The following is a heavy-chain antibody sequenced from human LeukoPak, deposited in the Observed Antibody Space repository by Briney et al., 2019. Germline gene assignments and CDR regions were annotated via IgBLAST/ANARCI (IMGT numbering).Heavy chain of an antibody. D-gene: IGHD2-2*01. CDR2: VFYSGST. CDR1: GGSISGGTYY. V-gene: IGHV4-61*01. CDR3: ARGRYCSSTSCHSRVFLDY. Sequence: SETLSLTCTVSGGSISGGTYYWSWIRQPPGKGLEWIGYVFYSGSTNYNPSLKSRVTISVDTSKNQFSLKLSSVTAADTAVYYCARGRYCSSTSCHSRVFLDYWGQGTLVTVSS. J-gene: IGHJ4*02.